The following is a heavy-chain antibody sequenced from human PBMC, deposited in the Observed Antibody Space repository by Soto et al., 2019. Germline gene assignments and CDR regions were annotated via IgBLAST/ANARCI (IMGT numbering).Heavy chain of an antibody. J-gene: IGHJ5*02. V-gene: IGHV1-18*01. CDR3: AGDLVVPRPLRYSSFDP. CDR2: ISAYNGNT. Sequence: QVQLVQSGAEVKKPGASVKVSCKASGYTFTSYGISWVRQAPGQGLEWMGWISAYNGNTNYAQKLQGRVTMTTDTSTSTAYMELRSLRSDDTAVYYCAGDLVVPRPLRYSSFDPWGQGTLVTVSS. D-gene: IGHD3-9*01. CDR1: GYTFTSYG.